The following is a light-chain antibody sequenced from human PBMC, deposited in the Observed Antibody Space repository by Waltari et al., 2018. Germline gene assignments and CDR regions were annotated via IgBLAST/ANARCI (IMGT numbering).Light chain of an antibody. CDR2: AAS. CDR1: QRLARY. J-gene: IGKJ1*01. Sequence: DIQMTQSPSSLSASVGDRVNITCRASQRLARYLNWYQCKPGKAPTLLIYAASSLQIGVPSRFSGSGSGADFALTISSLKYEDVGIYYCQQSYNTPRTFGQGTRVEIK. V-gene: IGKV1-39*01. CDR3: QQSYNTPRT.